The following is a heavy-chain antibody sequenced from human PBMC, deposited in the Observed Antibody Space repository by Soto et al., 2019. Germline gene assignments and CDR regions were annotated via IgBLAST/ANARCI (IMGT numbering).Heavy chain of an antibody. CDR2: ISYDGSNK. CDR1: GFTFSSYA. CDR3: ARVRSSGWYGY. J-gene: IGHJ4*02. Sequence: QVQLVESGGGVVQPGRSLRLSCAASGFTFSSYAMHWVRQAPGKGLEWVAVISYDGSNKYYADSVKGRFTISRDNSKNTLYLQMNSLRAEDTAVYYCARVRSSGWYGYWGQGTLVTVSS. D-gene: IGHD6-19*01. V-gene: IGHV3-30-3*01.